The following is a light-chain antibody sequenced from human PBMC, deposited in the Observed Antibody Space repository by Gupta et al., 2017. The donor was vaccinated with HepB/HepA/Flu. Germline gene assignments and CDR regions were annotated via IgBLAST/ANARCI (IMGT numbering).Light chain of an antibody. J-gene: IGLJ2*01. CDR1: SNDIGGYDS. Sequence: SALTQPASVSGSPLPSITISSTGASNDIGGYDSVSWYQQNPGQAPKLLIYDVTNRPSGVADRFSGSKSGTTASLTTPGLQAEDEADYYCNSLANTNTIVLFGGGTKLTVL. CDR2: DVT. V-gene: IGLV2-14*03. CDR3: NSLANTNTIVL.